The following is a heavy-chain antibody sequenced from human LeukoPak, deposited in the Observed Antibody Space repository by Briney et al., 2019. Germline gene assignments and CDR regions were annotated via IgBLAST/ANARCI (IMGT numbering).Heavy chain of an antibody. CDR3: ARGHYDSSGYTENYYYYYGMDV. J-gene: IGHJ6*02. Sequence: SETLSLTCAVYGGSFSGYYWSWIRQPPGKGLEWIGEINHSGSTNYNPPLKSRVTISVDTSKNQFSLKLSSVTAADTAVYYCARGHYDSSGYTENYYYYYGMDVWGQGTTVTVSS. CDR2: INHSGST. CDR1: GGSFSGYY. D-gene: IGHD3-22*01. V-gene: IGHV4-34*01.